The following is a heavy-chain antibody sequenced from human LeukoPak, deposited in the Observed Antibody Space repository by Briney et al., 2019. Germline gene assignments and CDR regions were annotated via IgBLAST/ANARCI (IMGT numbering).Heavy chain of an antibody. Sequence: SETLSLTCAVYGGCFSGYYWSWIRRPPGKGLEWIGEINHSGSTNYNPSLKSRVTISVDTSKNQFSLKLSSVTAADTAVYYCAREKFGDSSIDYWGQGTLVTVSS. D-gene: IGHD3-10*01. CDR1: GGCFSGYY. CDR2: INHSGST. CDR3: AREKFGDSSIDY. J-gene: IGHJ4*02. V-gene: IGHV4-34*01.